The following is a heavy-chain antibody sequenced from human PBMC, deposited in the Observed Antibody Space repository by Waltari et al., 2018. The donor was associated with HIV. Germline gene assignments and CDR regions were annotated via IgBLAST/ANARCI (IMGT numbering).Heavy chain of an antibody. Sequence: QVQLVESGGGLVKPGGSLSLSCAASGFTFSDVYMTWIRQAPGKGLEWVSYISSSGSTIYYTDSVKGRFTISRDNAKNSLYLQMNSLRAEDTAVYYCARDTVKRGHSYGANDFWGQGTLVTVSS. CDR2: ISSSGSTI. CDR1: GFTFSDVY. J-gene: IGHJ4*02. CDR3: ARDTVKRGHSYGANDF. V-gene: IGHV3-11*01. D-gene: IGHD5-18*01.